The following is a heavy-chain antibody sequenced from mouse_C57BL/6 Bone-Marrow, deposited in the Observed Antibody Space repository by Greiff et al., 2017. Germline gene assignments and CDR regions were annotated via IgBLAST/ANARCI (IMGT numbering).Heavy chain of an antibody. J-gene: IGHJ2*01. CDR1: GYTFTDYY. CDR2: INPNNGGT. V-gene: IGHV1-26*01. CDR3: AREGSNYEAYYFDY. D-gene: IGHD2-5*01. Sequence: EVQLQQSGPELVKPGASVKISCKASGYTFTDYYMNWVKQSHGKSLEWIGDINPNNGGTSYNQKFKGKATLTVDKSSSTAYMELRSLTSEDSAVYYCAREGSNYEAYYFDYWGQGTTLTVSS.